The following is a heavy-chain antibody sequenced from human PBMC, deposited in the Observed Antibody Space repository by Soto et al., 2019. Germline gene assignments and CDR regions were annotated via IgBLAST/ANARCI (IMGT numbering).Heavy chain of an antibody. D-gene: IGHD3-10*01. CDR1: GGYIRNYY. CDR3: ARAPRGNYGYPSYFDY. Sequence: SHILSVSCTVAGGYIRNYYWSWIRKPPGKGLEWIGYIYYSGSTNYNPSLKSRVTISVDTSKNQFSLKLSSVTAADTAVYYCARAPRGNYGYPSYFDYWGQGTLVTVSS. CDR2: IYYSGST. J-gene: IGHJ4*02. V-gene: IGHV4-59*01.